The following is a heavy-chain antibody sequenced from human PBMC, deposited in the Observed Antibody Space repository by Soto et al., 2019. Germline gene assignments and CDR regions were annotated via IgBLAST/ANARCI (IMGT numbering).Heavy chain of an antibody. Sequence: RQAPGQGPEWMGRIIPSSGATIYAQKFRGRVTLTRDTSTSTVYMELSSLTSEDTSAYYCVKGGGNPQFEYWVHGTLVTVSS. J-gene: IGHJ4*01. CDR3: VKGGGNPQFEY. D-gene: IGHD1-26*01. CDR2: IIPSSGAT. V-gene: IGHV1-46*01.